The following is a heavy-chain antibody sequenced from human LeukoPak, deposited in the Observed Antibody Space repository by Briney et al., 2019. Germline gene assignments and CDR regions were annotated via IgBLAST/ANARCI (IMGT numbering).Heavy chain of an antibody. V-gene: IGHV4-39*02. CDR1: GGSISRSRYY. J-gene: IGHJ5*02. CDR2: IYYGGST. CDR3: ARDKGLFDP. Sequence: SETLSLTCTVSGGSISRSRYYWGWIRQPPGKGLEWIGSIYYGGSTYYSPSLKSRVTISVDTSKNQFSLKLTSVTAADTAVYYCARDKGLFDPWGQGTLVTVSS.